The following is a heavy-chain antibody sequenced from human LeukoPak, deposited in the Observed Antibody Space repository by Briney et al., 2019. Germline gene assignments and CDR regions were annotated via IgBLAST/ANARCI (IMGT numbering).Heavy chain of an antibody. D-gene: IGHD5-18*01. V-gene: IGHV3-23*01. CDR3: AKPTTGYSYGGDY. Sequence: GGSLRLSCAASGFTFGSYAMSWVRQAPGKGLEWVSAISGSGGSTYYADSVKGRFTISRDNSKNTLYLQMNSLRAEDTAVYYCAKPTTGYSYGGDYWGQGTLVTVSS. CDR2: ISGSGGST. CDR1: GFTFGSYA. J-gene: IGHJ4*02.